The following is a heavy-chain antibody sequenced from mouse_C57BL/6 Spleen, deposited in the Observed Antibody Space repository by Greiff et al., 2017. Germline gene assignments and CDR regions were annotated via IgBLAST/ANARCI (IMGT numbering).Heavy chain of an antibody. Sequence: VQLQQSGAELVRPGTSVKVSCKASGYAFTNYLIEWVKQRPGQGLEWIGVINPGSGGTNYNEKFKGKATLTADKSSSTAYMQLSSLTSEDSAVYFCARRTVVASYYAMDYWGQGTSVTVSS. J-gene: IGHJ4*01. CDR1: GYAFTNYL. CDR2: INPGSGGT. CDR3: ARRTVVASYYAMDY. D-gene: IGHD1-1*01. V-gene: IGHV1-54*01.